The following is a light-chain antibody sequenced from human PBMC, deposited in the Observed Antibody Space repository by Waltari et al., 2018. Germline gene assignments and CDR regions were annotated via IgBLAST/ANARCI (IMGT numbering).Light chain of an antibody. Sequence: DIVLTQSPGALSLSPGERATLPCRASHNVGNNYLAWFQQKPGQAPRLLIYGASSRATGIPDRFSGSGSGTDFTLTISRLEPEDFAVYYCQQSAHSPLTFGGGTKVEIK. J-gene: IGKJ4*01. CDR3: QQSAHSPLT. CDR2: GAS. V-gene: IGKV3-20*01. CDR1: HNVGNNY.